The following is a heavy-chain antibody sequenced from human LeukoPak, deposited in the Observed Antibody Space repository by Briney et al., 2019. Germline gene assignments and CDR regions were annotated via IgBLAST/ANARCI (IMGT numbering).Heavy chain of an antibody. CDR1: GGSISSGDYY. J-gene: IGHJ4*02. V-gene: IGHV4-30-4*01. CDR2: IYYSGST. D-gene: IGHD2-15*01. Sequence: SETLSLTCTVSGGSISSGDYYWSCIRQPPGKGLEWIGYIYYSGSTYYNPSLKSRVTISVDTSKNQFSLKLSSVTAADTAVYYCASLARGYCSGGSCYYFDYWGQGTLVTVSS. CDR3: ASLARGYCSGGSCYYFDY.